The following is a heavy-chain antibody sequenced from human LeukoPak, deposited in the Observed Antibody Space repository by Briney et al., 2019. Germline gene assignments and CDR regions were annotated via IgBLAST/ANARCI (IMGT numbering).Heavy chain of an antibody. CDR1: GYTFTSYY. Sequence: ASVKVSCKASGYTFTSYYMHWVRQAPGQGLEWMGIINPSGGSTRYVQKFKGRVTMNREKSTSTVYMELSSLRSEDTAVYYCARDLESGLGSTAGYWGQGTLVTVSS. CDR2: INPSGGST. J-gene: IGHJ4*02. V-gene: IGHV1-46*01. D-gene: IGHD3-10*01. CDR3: ARDLESGLGSTAGY.